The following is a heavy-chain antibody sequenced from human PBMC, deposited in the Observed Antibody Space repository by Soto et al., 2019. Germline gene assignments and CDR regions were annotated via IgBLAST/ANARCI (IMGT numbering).Heavy chain of an antibody. D-gene: IGHD3-10*01. Sequence: QVQLVESGGGVVQPGRSLRLSCAASGFTFSSYAMHWVRLAPGKGLEWVAVISYDGSNKYYADSVKGRFTISRDNSKNTLYLQMNSLRAEDTAVYYCARATSLLLWFGEFFDYWGQGTLVTVSS. CDR1: GFTFSSYA. CDR3: ARATSLLLWFGEFFDY. J-gene: IGHJ4*02. V-gene: IGHV3-30-3*01. CDR2: ISYDGSNK.